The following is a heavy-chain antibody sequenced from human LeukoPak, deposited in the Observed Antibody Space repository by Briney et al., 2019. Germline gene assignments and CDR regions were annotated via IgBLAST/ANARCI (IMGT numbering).Heavy chain of an antibody. Sequence: PGGSLRLSCAASGFTFSSYAMSWVRQAPGKGLEWVSAISGSGGSTYYADSVKGRFTISRDNARNSLYLQMSSPRAEDTAVYYCARDSRSGKNNSSRPRYFDLWGRGTLVTVSS. CDR1: GFTFSSYA. D-gene: IGHD1-26*01. J-gene: IGHJ2*01. CDR3: ARDSRSGKNNSSRPRYFDL. V-gene: IGHV3-23*01. CDR2: ISGSGGST.